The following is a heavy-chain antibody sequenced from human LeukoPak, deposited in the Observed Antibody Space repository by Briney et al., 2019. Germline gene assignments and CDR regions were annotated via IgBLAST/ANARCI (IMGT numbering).Heavy chain of an antibody. D-gene: IGHD6-13*01. CDR3: ARDLGYSSSWFDP. CDR2: ISSNGGST. CDR1: GFTFSSYA. Sequence: PGGSLRLSCAASGFTFSSYAMHWVRQAPGKGLEYVSAISSNGGSTYYANSVKGRFTISRDNSKNTLYLQMGSLRAEDMAVYYCARDLGYSSSWFDPWGQGTLVTVSS. J-gene: IGHJ5*02. V-gene: IGHV3-64*01.